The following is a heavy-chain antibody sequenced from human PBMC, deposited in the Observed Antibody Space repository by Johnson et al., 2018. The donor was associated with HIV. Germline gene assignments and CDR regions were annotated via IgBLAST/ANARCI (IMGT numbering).Heavy chain of an antibody. Sequence: VQLVESGGGLVQPGGSLRLSCAASGFTFSSYDMHWVRQATGKGLEWVSAIGTAGDTYYPGSVKGRFTISRENAKNSLYLQMNSLRAGDTAVYYCARGMARIALDIWGQGTMVTVSS. J-gene: IGHJ3*02. V-gene: IGHV3-13*01. CDR1: GFTFSSYD. CDR2: IGTAGDT. D-gene: IGHD5-24*01. CDR3: ARGMARIALDI.